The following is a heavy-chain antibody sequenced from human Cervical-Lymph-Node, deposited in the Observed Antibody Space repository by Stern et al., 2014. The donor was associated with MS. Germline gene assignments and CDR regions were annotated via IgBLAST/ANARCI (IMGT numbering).Heavy chain of an antibody. CDR3: AREPTGVVGPTGFGWFDP. Sequence: EVQLVESGGDLVQPGGSLRLSCVASGFTFSSYSMNWVRQAPGKGLEWISYITSRSSTIYYAASVKGRFTISRDNAKNSLYLQMNSLRAEDTAVYYCAREPTGVVGPTGFGWFDPWGQGTLVTVSS. CDR2: ITSRSSTI. CDR1: GFTFSSYS. V-gene: IGHV3-48*01. J-gene: IGHJ5*02. D-gene: IGHD1-26*01.